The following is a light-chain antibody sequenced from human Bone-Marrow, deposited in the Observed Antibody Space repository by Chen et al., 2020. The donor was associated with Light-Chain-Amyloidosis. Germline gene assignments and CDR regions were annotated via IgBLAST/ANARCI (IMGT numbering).Light chain of an antibody. J-gene: IGKJ1*01. Sequence: DIVMTQSPLSLPVTPGEPASISCRSSQSLLHTNAYIYVNWYLQRPGQPPQLLIYLGSHRASGVPDRFSASGSGTDFTLKISRVEADDVGVYYCMQALQTPRTFGQGTKVEIK. CDR1: QSLLHTNAYIY. CDR2: LGS. CDR3: MQALQTPRT. V-gene: IGKV2-28*01.